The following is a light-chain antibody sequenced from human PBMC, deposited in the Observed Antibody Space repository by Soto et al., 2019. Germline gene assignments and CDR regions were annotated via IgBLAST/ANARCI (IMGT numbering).Light chain of an antibody. CDR1: QRVSNH. Sequence: TVMKQSPVTLSVSPGDTATLSCRASQRVSNHFAWYQQKPGQAPRLLIYAASTRAAGVPVRFSGSGSGTEFTLTISSLQSEDFAVYYCQQYDNWPLTFGGVTIV. CDR3: QQYDNWPLT. J-gene: IGKJ4*01. CDR2: AAS. V-gene: IGKV3-15*01.